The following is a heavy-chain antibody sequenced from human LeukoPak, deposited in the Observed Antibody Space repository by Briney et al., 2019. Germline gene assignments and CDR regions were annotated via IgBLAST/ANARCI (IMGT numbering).Heavy chain of an antibody. CDR3: ARDPSSWTSPKDTAMVPVDY. V-gene: IGHV1-69*04. Sequence: GASVKVSCKASGGTFSSYAISWVRQAPGQGLEWMGRIIPILGIANYAQKFQGRVTITADKSTSTAYMELRSLRSDDTAVYYCARDPSSWTSPKDTAMVPVDYWGQGTLVTVSS. CDR1: GGTFSSYA. J-gene: IGHJ4*02. CDR2: IIPILGIA. D-gene: IGHD5-18*01.